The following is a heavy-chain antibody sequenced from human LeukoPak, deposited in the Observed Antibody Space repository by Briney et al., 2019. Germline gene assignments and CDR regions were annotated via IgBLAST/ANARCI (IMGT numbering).Heavy chain of an antibody. CDR1: GGSISSSSYY. CDR2: IYYSGST. Sequence: SETLSLTCTVSGGSISSSSYYWGWIRQPPGKGLEWIGSIYYSGSTYYNPSLKSRVTISVDTSKNQFSLKLSSVTAADTAVYYCARLGSHWDSYYYMHVWEKEHRLTVSS. V-gene: IGHV4-39*01. D-gene: IGHD1-26*01. J-gene: IGHJ6*03. CDR3: ARLGSHWDSYYYMHV.